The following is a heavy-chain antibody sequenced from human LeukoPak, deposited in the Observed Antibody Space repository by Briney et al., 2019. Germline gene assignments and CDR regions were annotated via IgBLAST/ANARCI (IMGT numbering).Heavy chain of an antibody. V-gene: IGHV4-59*01. Sequence: PSETLSLTCTVSGGSISDYYWSWIRQPPGKGLEWIGYIYYSGSTKDNPSLRSRVTISVDTSKNQFSLKLSSVTAADTAVYYCARTYDILTGYSIWGQGFLVTVSS. J-gene: IGHJ4*02. CDR1: GGSISDYY. CDR2: IYYSGST. D-gene: IGHD3-9*01. CDR3: ARTYDILTGYSI.